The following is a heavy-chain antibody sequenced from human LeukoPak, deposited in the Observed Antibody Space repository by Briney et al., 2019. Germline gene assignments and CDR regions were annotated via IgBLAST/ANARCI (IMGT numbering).Heavy chain of an antibody. CDR2: ISWNSGSI. J-gene: IGHJ4*02. D-gene: IGHD6-6*01. CDR1: GFTFDDYA. Sequence: GGSLRLSCAASGFTFDDYAMHWVRQAPGKGLEWVSGISWNSGSIGYADSVKGRFTISRDNAKNTLYLQMNSLRAEDTAVYYCAKASIEYSSSRPFDYWGQGTLVTVSS. V-gene: IGHV3-9*01. CDR3: AKASIEYSSSRPFDY.